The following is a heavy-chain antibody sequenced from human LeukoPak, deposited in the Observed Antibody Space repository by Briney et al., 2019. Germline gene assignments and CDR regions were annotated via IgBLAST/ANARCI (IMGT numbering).Heavy chain of an antibody. Sequence: GGSLRLSCGASGFTFSTYSMNWVRQGPGKGLEWVSSISSTSSYVYYADSVKGRFTISRDNAKNSLYLQMNSLRVEDTAVYYCARDPIVPTIRTVPPYNWFDPWGQGTLVTVSS. CDR2: ISSTSSYV. V-gene: IGHV3-21*01. J-gene: IGHJ5*02. D-gene: IGHD5-12*01. CDR1: GFTFSTYS. CDR3: ARDPIVPTIRTVPPYNWFDP.